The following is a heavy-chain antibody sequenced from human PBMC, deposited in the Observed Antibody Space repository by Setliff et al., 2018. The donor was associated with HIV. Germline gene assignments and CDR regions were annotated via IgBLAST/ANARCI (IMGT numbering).Heavy chain of an antibody. V-gene: IGHV5-51*01. CDR1: GYSFTSYW. Sequence: GESLKISCQGSGYSFTSYWIGWVRQMPGKGLEWMGTVYPGDFDSIYNESFQGHVTMSVDKATRTAYLEWSSLKASDTAIYYCARRKSEDSGYGPRYYDFWGQGTLVTVSS. D-gene: IGHD3-22*01. J-gene: IGHJ4*02. CDR3: ARRKSEDSGYGPRYYDF. CDR2: VYPGDFDS.